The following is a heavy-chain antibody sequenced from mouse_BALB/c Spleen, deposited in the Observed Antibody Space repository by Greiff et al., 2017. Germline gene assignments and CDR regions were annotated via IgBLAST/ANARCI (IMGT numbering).Heavy chain of an antibody. Sequence: EVKLVESGGGLVKPGGSLKLSCAASGFTFSSYAMSWVRQTPEKRLEWVASISSGGSTYYPDSVKGRFTISRDNARNILYLQMSSLRSEDTAMYYCAREGPYDYDVWFAYWGQGLWSLSLQ. CDR3: AREGPYDYDVWFAY. D-gene: IGHD2-4*01. J-gene: IGHJ3*01. CDR2: ISSGGST. V-gene: IGHV5-6-5*01. CDR1: GFTFSSYA.